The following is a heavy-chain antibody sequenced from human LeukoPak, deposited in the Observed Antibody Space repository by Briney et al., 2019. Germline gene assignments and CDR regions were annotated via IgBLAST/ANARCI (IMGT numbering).Heavy chain of an antibody. V-gene: IGHV4-59*02. D-gene: IGHD3-9*01. CDR1: GGSDRPCY. CDR2: IYYSGST. CDR3: ARSTWLLDK. J-gene: IGHJ4*02. Sequence: SQTLSLRCNVSGGSDRPCYWSWIGQPPSQGLEWIGYIYYSGSTNYSPSLKSRVTISLDTSKNQFSLKLTSVTAADTAVYYCARSTWLLDKWGQGTLVTVSS.